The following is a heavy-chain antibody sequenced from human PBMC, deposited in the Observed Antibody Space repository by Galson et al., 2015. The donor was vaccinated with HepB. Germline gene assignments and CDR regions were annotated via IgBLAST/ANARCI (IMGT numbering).Heavy chain of an antibody. CDR3: ARSRRYSSSSFLFDS. CDR2: IYTNGNT. V-gene: IGHV4-61*02. J-gene: IGHJ4*02. CDR1: GGSISSESYY. Sequence: TLSLTCTVSGGSISSESYYWSWIRQTAGKGLEWIGRIYTNGNTNHNPSLKSRITLSLDTSKNQFTLKLSSVTAADTAVYYCARSRRYSSSSFLFDSWGQGTLVTVSS. D-gene: IGHD6-6*01.